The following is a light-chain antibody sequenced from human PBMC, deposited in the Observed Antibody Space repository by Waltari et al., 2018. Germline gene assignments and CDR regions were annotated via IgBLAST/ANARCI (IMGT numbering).Light chain of an antibody. J-gene: IGKJ4*01. Sequence: DIQLTQSPSFMSASVGDRVTITCRASHYINNDLAWYQQKPGKVPKLLIYTASFLQSGVPSRFSGSGSGTEFTLSISSLQPEDFATYLCQQSKTYPLTFGGGTKVEIK. CDR3: QQSKTYPLT. CDR2: TAS. CDR1: HYINND. V-gene: IGKV1-9*01.